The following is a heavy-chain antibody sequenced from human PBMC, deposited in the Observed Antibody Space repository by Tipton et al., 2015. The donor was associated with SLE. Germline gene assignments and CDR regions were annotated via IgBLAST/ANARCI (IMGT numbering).Heavy chain of an antibody. CDR3: ASRRRNYDFWGGPAYGS. D-gene: IGHD3-3*01. J-gene: IGHJ5*02. CDR2: INHSGIT. Sequence: TLSLTCAVYGGSFSGYYWSWIRQPPGKGLEWIGEINHSGITKYNPSLKSRVTISVDTSKNQFSLKRTSVTAADTAGYYCASRRRNYDFWGGPAYGSWGQGTLVTVSS. V-gene: IGHV4-34*01. CDR1: GGSFSGYY.